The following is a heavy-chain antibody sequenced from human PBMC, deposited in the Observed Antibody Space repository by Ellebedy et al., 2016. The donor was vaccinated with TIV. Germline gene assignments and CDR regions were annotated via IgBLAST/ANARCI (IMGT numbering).Heavy chain of an antibody. Sequence: GGSLRLXXAGSGFTFSGYGMHWVSQAPGKGLEWLAVISSDGNNEYYADSVKGRFTISRDNSRDTLYLQMNSLRADDTAVYSCARGGHDCSGGDCYFYWGQGTLVTVSS. CDR3: ARGGHDCSGGDCYFY. D-gene: IGHD2-15*01. CDR2: ISSDGNNE. CDR1: GFTFSGYG. J-gene: IGHJ4*02. V-gene: IGHV3-30*19.